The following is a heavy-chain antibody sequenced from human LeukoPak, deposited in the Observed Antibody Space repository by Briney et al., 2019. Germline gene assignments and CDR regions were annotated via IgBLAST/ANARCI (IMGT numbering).Heavy chain of an antibody. D-gene: IGHD3-10*01. V-gene: IGHV3-48*01. CDR3: ASRLRGYYGSGSWNWFDP. CDR2: SKSEGTTT. J-gene: IGHJ5*02. CDR1: GFSLGDHG. Sequence: GGSLRLSCVASGFSLGDHGMSWVRQAPGKGLEWFSYSKSEGTTTSYADSVKGRFTISRDNAKNSLYLQMNSLRAEDTAVYYCASRLRGYYGSGSWNWFDPWGQGTLVTVSS.